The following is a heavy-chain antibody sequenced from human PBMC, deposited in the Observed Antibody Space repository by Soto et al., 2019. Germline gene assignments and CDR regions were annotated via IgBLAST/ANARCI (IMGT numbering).Heavy chain of an antibody. Sequence: EVQLVESGGGLVQPGGSLRLSCVASGFTFSSYWMHWVRQAPGKGLVWVSRINSDGSSTSYADSVKGRFTISRDNAKNTLYLQMNSLRAEDTAVYYCVRTSLVVAAATREDYWGQRTLVTVSS. J-gene: IGHJ4*02. CDR3: VRTSLVVAAATREDY. D-gene: IGHD2-15*01. CDR1: GFTFSSYW. V-gene: IGHV3-74*01. CDR2: INSDGSST.